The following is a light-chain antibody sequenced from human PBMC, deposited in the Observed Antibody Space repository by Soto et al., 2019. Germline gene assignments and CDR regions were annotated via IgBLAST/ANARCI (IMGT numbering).Light chain of an antibody. J-gene: IGKJ2*01. CDR1: QSVLYSSNNKNY. V-gene: IGKV4-1*01. CDR3: QQYYSTPYT. Sequence: DIVMTQSPDSLAVSLGERATINCKSSQSVLYSSNNKNYLAWYQQKPGQPPKLLIYWASTRESGVPDRCIGSGSGTDFTLTISSLQAEDVAVYYCQQYYSTPYTFGQGTKLEIK. CDR2: WAS.